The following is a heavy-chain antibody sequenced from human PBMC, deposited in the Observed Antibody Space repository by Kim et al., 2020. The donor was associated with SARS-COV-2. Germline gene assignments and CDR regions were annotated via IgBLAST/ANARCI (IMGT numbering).Heavy chain of an antibody. Sequence: GGSLRLSCAASGFTFSSYWMHWVRQTPGKGLVWVSRINSDGSSTNYADSVKGRFTISRDNAKNTLYLQMNSLRAEDTAVYYCSRTSGYDYAYWSQGTLVTVSS. D-gene: IGHD5-12*01. V-gene: IGHV3-74*01. J-gene: IGHJ4*02. CDR1: GFTFSSYW. CDR2: INSDGSST. CDR3: SRTSGYDYAY.